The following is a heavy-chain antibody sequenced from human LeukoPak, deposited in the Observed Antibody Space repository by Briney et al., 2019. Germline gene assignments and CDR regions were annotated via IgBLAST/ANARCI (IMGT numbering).Heavy chain of an antibody. CDR3: AKGAVVPAAIYYYYGMDV. CDR1: GFTFSSYA. Sequence: GGSLRLSCAASGFTFSSYAMSWVRQAPGKGLEWVSAISGSGGSTYYADSVKGRFTISRDNSKNTLYLQMNSLRAEDTAVYYCAKGAVVPAAIYYYYGMDVWGQGTTVTVSS. V-gene: IGHV3-23*01. D-gene: IGHD2-2*01. J-gene: IGHJ6*02. CDR2: ISGSGGST.